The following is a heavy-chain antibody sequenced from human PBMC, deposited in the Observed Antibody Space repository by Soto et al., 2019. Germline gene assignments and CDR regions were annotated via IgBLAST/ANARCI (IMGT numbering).Heavy chain of an antibody. CDR1: GYTFTSYD. J-gene: IGHJ4*02. CDR2: LNPNTGNS. CDR3: ARRAETNGWNGFGADKYYFDF. Sequence: QVQLVQSGAEVRKPGASVKVSCEASGYTFTSYDIYWVRQATGQGLEWMGWLNPNTGNSGYAQKFQGRIPGTSDTSINTVHMELSSLTYEDTAVYYCARRAETNGWNGFGADKYYFDFWGQGTLVTVSS. D-gene: IGHD1-1*01. V-gene: IGHV1-8*01.